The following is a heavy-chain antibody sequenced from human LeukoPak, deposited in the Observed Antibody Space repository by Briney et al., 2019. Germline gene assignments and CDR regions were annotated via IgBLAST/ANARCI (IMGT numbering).Heavy chain of an antibody. CDR3: ARVKVTAIIFDY. CDR1: GGSISSGGYY. Sequence: SGTLSLTCTVSGGSISSGGYYWSWIRQHPGKGLEWIGYIYYSGSTYYNPSLKSRVTISVDTSKNQFSLKLSSVTAADTAVYYCARVKVTAIIFDYWGQGTLVTVSS. D-gene: IGHD2-21*02. V-gene: IGHV4-31*03. CDR2: IYYSGST. J-gene: IGHJ4*02.